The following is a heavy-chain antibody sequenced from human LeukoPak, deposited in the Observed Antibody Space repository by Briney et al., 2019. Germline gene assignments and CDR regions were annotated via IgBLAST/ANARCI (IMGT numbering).Heavy chain of an antibody. CDR3: ASCSPTNWFDP. D-gene: IGHD3-10*02. CDR2: INHSGST. V-gene: IGHV4-39*07. Sequence: SETLSLTCTVSGGSISSISYYWSWIRQPPGKGLEWIGEINHSGSTNYNPSLKSRVTISVDTSKNQFSLKLSSVTAADTAVYYCASCSPTNWFDPWGQGTLVTVSS. J-gene: IGHJ5*02. CDR1: GGSISSISYY.